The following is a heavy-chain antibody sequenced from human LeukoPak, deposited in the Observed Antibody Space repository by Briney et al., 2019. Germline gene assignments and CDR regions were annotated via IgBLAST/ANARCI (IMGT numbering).Heavy chain of an antibody. V-gene: IGHV4-30-4*08. Sequence: SQTLSLTCTVSGGSISSGDYYWSWIRQPPGKGLEWIGYIYYSGSTYYNPSLKSRVTISVDTSKNQFSLKLSSVTAADTAVYYCARCITIFGVVTWYFDLWGRGTLVTVSS. CDR3: ARCITIFGVVTWYFDL. CDR1: GGSISSGDYY. D-gene: IGHD3-3*01. CDR2: IYYSGST. J-gene: IGHJ2*01.